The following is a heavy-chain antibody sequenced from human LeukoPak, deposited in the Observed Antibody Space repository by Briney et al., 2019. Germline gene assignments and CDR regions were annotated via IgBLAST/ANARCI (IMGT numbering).Heavy chain of an antibody. CDR2: ISSDGATT. CDR1: GFTVSTYW. J-gene: IGHJ4*02. CDR3: ARGSGFGV. Sequence: PGGSLRLSCAASGFTVSTYWMHWVRHVPGEGLVRFTGISSDGATTHYADSVKGRFTISRDNAKNTLYLQMNSLRVEDTAVYYCARGSGFGVWGQGTLVTVSS. V-gene: IGHV3-74*01. D-gene: IGHD3-9*01.